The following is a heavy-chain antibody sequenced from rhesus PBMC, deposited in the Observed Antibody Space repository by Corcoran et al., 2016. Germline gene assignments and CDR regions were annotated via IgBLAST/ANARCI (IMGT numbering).Heavy chain of an antibody. CDR1: GGSISDSYR. CDR3: ARDTATPFDY. Sequence: QVQLQESGPGVVKPSETLSLTCAVSGGSISDSYRWSWIRQPPGKGLEWIGYIYGSSTSTNYNPSLKRRVTISKATSKNQFSLKLSSVTAADTAVYYCARDTATPFDYWGQGVLVTVSS. CDR2: IYGSSTST. V-gene: IGHV4S10*01. D-gene: IGHD5-12*01. J-gene: IGHJ4*01.